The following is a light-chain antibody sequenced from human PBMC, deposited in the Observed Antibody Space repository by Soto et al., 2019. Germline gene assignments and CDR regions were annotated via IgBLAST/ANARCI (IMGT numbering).Light chain of an antibody. CDR3: QQYGSSRLT. CDR2: GAS. CDR1: QSVSRY. Sequence: IVLTQAPGTLSLSPGERATLSCRASQSVSRYLTWYQQKPGQGPRVLIYGASSRATGIPDRFSGSGSGTDFTLTISRLEPEDFAVYYCQQYGSSRLTFGGGTKVDIK. V-gene: IGKV3-20*01. J-gene: IGKJ4*01.